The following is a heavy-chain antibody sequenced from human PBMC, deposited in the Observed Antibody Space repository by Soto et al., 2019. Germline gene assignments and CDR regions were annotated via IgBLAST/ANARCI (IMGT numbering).Heavy chain of an antibody. J-gene: IGHJ4*02. CDR1: GCSISSGGYS. Sequence: SETLSLTCAVSGCSISSGGYSWSWIRQPPGKGLEWIGYIYHSGSTYYNPSLKSRVTISVDRSKNQFSLKLSSVTAADTAVYNCARVPDYWGQGTLVTVSS. CDR2: IYHSGST. D-gene: IGHD2-2*01. V-gene: IGHV4-30-2*01. CDR3: ARVPDY.